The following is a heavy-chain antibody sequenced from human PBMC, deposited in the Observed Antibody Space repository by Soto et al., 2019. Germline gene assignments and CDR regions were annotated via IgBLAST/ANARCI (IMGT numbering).Heavy chain of an antibody. D-gene: IGHD3-3*01. V-gene: IGHV3-23*01. CDR1: GFTFSSYA. J-gene: IGHJ6*02. CDR2: ISGSGGST. CDR3: AKSGGDFWTGYADRFYYFAMDV. Sequence: EVQVLESGGGLVQPGGSLRLSCAASGFTFSSYAMSWVRQAPGKGLEWVSVISGSGGSTYYADSVKGRFTISRDNSKSTLDLQMNSLRAEDTAVYYCAKSGGDFWTGYADRFYYFAMDVWGQGTTVTVSS.